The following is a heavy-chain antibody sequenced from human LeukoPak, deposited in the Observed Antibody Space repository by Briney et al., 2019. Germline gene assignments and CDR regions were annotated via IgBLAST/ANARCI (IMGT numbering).Heavy chain of an antibody. Sequence: ASVKGSCKASGYTFTSYAMHWVRQAPGQRLEWMGWINAGKGNTKYSQKFQGRVTITRDTSASTAYMELSSLRSEDTAVYYCARGPPPIEQWLVGRRGNWFDPWGQGTLVTVSS. CDR3: ARGPPPIEQWLVGRRGNWFDP. CDR1: GYTFTSYA. D-gene: IGHD6-19*01. V-gene: IGHV1-3*01. CDR2: INAGKGNT. J-gene: IGHJ5*02.